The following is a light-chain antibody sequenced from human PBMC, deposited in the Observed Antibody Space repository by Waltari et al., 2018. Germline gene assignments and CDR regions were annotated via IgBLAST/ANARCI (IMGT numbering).Light chain of an antibody. CDR2: LNSDGTH. CDR1: SGHSNYA. Sequence: QLVLTQSPSASASLGASVKLTCTLSSGHSNYAIAWHQQQPEKGPRYLMKLNSDGTHNKGDGITDRFSGSSSGAERYLTISSLQSEDEADYYCQTLGTGIRVFGGGTKLTVL. CDR3: QTLGTGIRV. J-gene: IGLJ3*02. V-gene: IGLV4-69*01.